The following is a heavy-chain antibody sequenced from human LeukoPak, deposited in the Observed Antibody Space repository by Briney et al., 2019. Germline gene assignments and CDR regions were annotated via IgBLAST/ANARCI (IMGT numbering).Heavy chain of an antibody. J-gene: IGHJ5*02. CDR2: ISARGRNT. CDR1: VYTFRSYD. V-gene: IGHV3-23*01. D-gene: IGHD3-10*02. Sequence: GGSLRLSCAASVYTFRSYDMSWVRQAPGKGLEWVSGISARGRNTFYADSVKGRFAISRDNSGNELYLQMNSLRAGDTAVYYRARDDSTMLYNWFDPWGPGILVTVSS. CDR3: ARDDSTMLYNWFDP.